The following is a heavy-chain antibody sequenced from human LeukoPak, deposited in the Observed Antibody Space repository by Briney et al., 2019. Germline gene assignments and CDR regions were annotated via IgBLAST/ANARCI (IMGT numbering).Heavy chain of an antibody. CDR2: IFHTGYT. D-gene: IGHD6-19*01. V-gene: IGHV4-59*12. CDR1: GGSINNYY. CDR3: ARETEKQWHY. Sequence: PSETLSLTCSVSGGSINNYYWSWIRQPPGKGLEWIGSIFHTGYTFYDPSFKRRLTISVDTSKNQFSLRLSSVTAADTAVYYCARETEKQWHYWGHGTMVTVSS. J-gene: IGHJ3*01.